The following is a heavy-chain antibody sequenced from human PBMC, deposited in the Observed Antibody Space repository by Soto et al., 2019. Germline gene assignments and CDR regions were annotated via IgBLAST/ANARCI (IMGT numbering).Heavy chain of an antibody. CDR2: IYYSGST. CDR3: ARDANRQTTGYCSGGSCHSKASWFDP. CDR1: GGSISSGGYY. D-gene: IGHD2-15*01. Sequence: QVQLQESGPGLVKPSQTLSLTCTVSGGSISSGGYYWSWIRQHPGKGLEWIGYIYYSGSTYFNPSLKSRVTISVDTSKNQFSLKLSSVTAADTAVYYCARDANRQTTGYCSGGSCHSKASWFDPWGQGTLVTVSS. V-gene: IGHV4-31*03. J-gene: IGHJ5*02.